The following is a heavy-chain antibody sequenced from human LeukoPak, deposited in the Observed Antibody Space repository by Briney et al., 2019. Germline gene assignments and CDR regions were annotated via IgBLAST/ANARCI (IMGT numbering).Heavy chain of an antibody. V-gene: IGHV3-21*01. CDR3: IRGTVGAPGNDY. D-gene: IGHD1-26*01. Sequence: SGGSLRLSCVASGFTFSSSDMNWIRQAPGKGLEWLSTITRSSANIYYADSVKGRFTISRDNAKNTLYLQMSSLRAEDTAVYYCIRGTVGAPGNDYWGQGTLVTVSS. J-gene: IGHJ4*02. CDR1: GFTFSSSD. CDR2: ITRSSANI.